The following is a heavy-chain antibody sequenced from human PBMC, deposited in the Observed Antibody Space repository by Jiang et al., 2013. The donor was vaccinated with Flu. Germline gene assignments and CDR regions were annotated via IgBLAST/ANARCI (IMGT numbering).Heavy chain of an antibody. D-gene: IGHD3-9*01. Sequence: EWIGESTIIWEHQLQPVPSKSRVTISVDKSKNQFSLKLSSVTAADTAVYYCARDLLEYYDILTGYGPYGMDVWGQGTTVTISS. V-gene: IGHV4-4*02. J-gene: IGHJ6*02. CDR3: ARDLLEYYDILTGYGPYGMDV. CDR2: STIIWEH.